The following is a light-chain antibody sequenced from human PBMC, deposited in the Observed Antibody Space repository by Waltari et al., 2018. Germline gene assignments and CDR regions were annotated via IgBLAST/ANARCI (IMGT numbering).Light chain of an antibody. CDR3: QQYYSYPPLT. J-gene: IGKJ4*01. V-gene: IGKV1-8*01. CDR2: AAS. CDR1: KGISSY. Sequence: AIRLTQSPSSLSPSTGDRVTITCRASKGISSYLAWYQQKPGKAPKLLIYAASTLQSGVPSRFSGSGSGTDFTLTISCLQSEDFATYYCQQYYSYPPLTFGGGTKVEIK.